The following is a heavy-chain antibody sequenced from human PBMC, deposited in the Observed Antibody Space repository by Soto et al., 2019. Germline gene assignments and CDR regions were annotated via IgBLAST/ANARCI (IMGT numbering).Heavy chain of an antibody. Sequence: EVQLVESGGSLVQPGGSLRLSCAASGFTFSSYSMNWVRQAPGKGLEWVSYISSSSSTIYYADSVKGRFTISRDNAKNSLYLQMNSLRAEDTAVHYCARDRGVPDYYYYMDVWGKGTTVTVSS. CDR2: ISSSSSTI. V-gene: IGHV3-48*01. D-gene: IGHD3-10*01. J-gene: IGHJ6*03. CDR1: GFTFSSYS. CDR3: ARDRGVPDYYYYMDV.